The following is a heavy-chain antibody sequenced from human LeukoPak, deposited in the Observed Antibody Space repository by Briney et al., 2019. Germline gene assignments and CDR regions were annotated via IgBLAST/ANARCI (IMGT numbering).Heavy chain of an antibody. CDR1: GFTLSTYA. J-gene: IGHJ4*02. Sequence: GGSLRLSCAASGFTLSTYAMSWVRQTPGKGLEWVAATSSSDAGTYHADSVRGRFTISRDNSKNTLYPQMNSLRTEDAAVYFCAKAPVTSCRGAYCYPFDSWGQGTLVTVSS. D-gene: IGHD2-21*01. CDR3: AKAPVTSCRGAYCYPFDS. CDR2: TSSSDAGT. V-gene: IGHV3-23*01.